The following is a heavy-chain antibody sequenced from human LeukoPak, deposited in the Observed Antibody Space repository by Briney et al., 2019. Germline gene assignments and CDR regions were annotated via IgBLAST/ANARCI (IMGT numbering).Heavy chain of an antibody. Sequence: SVKVSCKASGGTFSSYAISWVRQAPGQGLEWMGRIIPILGIANYAQKFQGRVTITADKSTSTAYMELSSLRSEDTAVYYCARDPWDVLPFFDWGLGTPVTVSS. D-gene: IGHD3-3*01. V-gene: IGHV1-69*04. CDR3: ARDPWDVLPFFD. CDR1: GGTFSSYA. J-gene: IGHJ4*02. CDR2: IIPILGIA.